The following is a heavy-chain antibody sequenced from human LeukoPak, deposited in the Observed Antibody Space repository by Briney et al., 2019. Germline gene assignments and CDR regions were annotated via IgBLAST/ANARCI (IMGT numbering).Heavy chain of an antibody. J-gene: IGHJ4*02. CDR2: ISGSGGST. Sequence: GGSLRLSCAASGFTFSSYAMSWVRQAPGKGLERVSAISGSGGSTYYADSVKGRFTISRDNSKNTLYLQMNSLRAEDTAVYYCARVRNYDFWSGYYVDYWGQGTLVTVSS. CDR1: GFTFSSYA. CDR3: ARVRNYDFWSGYYVDY. D-gene: IGHD3-3*01. V-gene: IGHV3-23*01.